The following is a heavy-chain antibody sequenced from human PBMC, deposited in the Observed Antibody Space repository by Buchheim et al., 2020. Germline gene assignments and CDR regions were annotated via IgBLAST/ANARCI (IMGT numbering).Heavy chain of an antibody. D-gene: IGHD3-3*01. CDR3: AKDITIFGVAATFFDY. CDR2: ISYDGSNK. J-gene: IGHJ4*02. V-gene: IGHV3-30*18. CDR1: GFTFSSYG. Sequence: QMQLVESGGGVVQPGRSLRLSCAASGFTFSSYGMHWVRQAPGKGLEWVAVISYDGSNKYYADSVKGRFTISRDNSKNTLYLQMNSLRAEDTAVYYCAKDITIFGVAATFFDYWGQGTL.